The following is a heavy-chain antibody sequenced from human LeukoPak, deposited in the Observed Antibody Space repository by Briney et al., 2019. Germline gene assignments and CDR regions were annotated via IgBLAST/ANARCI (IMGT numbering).Heavy chain of an antibody. CDR2: ISSSGSTI. V-gene: IGHV3-11*04. CDR1: GFTFSDYY. D-gene: IGHD6-13*01. CDR3: AREGIAAAGTENWFDP. J-gene: IGHJ5*02. Sequence: GGSLRLSCAASGFTFSDYYMSWIRQAPGKGLEWVSYISSSGSTIYYADSVKGRFTISRDNVKNSLYLQMNSLRAEDTAVYYCAREGIAAAGTENWFDPWGQGTLVTVSS.